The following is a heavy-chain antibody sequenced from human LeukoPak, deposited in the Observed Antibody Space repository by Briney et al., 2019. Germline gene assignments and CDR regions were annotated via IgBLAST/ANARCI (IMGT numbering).Heavy chain of an antibody. D-gene: IGHD5-18*01. CDR2: IYHSGST. J-gene: IGHJ4*02. Sequence: PSETLSLTCAVSGYSISSGYYWGWIRQPPGKGLEWIGSIYHSGSTYYNPSLKSRVTISVDTSKNQFSLKLSSVTAADTAVYYCARLFVDTAMVRAYYFGYWGQGTLVTVSS. V-gene: IGHV4-38-2*01. CDR3: ARLFVDTAMVRAYYFGY. CDR1: GYSISSGYY.